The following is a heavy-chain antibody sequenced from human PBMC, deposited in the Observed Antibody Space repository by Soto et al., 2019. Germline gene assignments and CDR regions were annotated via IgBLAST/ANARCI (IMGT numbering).Heavy chain of an antibody. J-gene: IGHJ6*02. D-gene: IGHD6-13*01. CDR2: IWYDGSNK. Sequence: PGGSLRLSCAASGFTFSSYGMHWVRQAPGKGLEWVAVIWYDGSNKYYADSVKGRFTISRDNSKNTLYLQMNSLRAEDTAVYYCARVTVNSSSWYDYYGLDVWGQGTTVTVSS. CDR3: ARVTVNSSSWYDYYGLDV. CDR1: GFTFSSYG. V-gene: IGHV3-33*01.